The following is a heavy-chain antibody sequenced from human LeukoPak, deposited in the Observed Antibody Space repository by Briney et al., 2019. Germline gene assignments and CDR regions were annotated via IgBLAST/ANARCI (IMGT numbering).Heavy chain of an antibody. CDR2: ISYDGSNK. CDR1: GFTFSRYA. CDR3: ARDYALDY. J-gene: IGHJ4*02. Sequence: GGSLRLSCAASGFTFSRYAMHWVRQAPGKGLEWVAVISYDGSNKYYADSVKGRFTISRDNSKNTLYLQMNSLRAEDTAVYYCARDYALDYWGQGTLVTVSS. D-gene: IGHD4-17*01. V-gene: IGHV3-30*04.